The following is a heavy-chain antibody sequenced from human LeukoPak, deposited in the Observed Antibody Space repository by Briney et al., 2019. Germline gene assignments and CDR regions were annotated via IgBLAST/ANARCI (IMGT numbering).Heavy chain of an antibody. D-gene: IGHD6-19*01. CDR3: AKDPNFSSGWYLADY. V-gene: IGHV3-53*01. J-gene: IGHJ4*02. Sequence: TGGSLRLSCAASGFSVINYYMSWVRQAPGKGLEWVSAIYSGGTTYYADSVKGRFTISRDDSKNTVFLQMNSLRAEDTALYYCAKDPNFSSGWYLADYWGQGTLVTVSS. CDR1: GFSVINYY. CDR2: IYSGGTT.